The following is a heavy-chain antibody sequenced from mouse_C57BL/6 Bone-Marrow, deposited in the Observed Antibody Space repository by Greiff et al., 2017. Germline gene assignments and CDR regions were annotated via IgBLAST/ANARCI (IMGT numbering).Heavy chain of an antibody. CDR3: ARRRSRGYYAMDY. CDR2: ISGGGGNT. D-gene: IGHD1-1*01. Sequence: EVPLVVSGGGLVKPGGSLKLSCAASGFTFSSYTMSWVRQTPETRLEWVATISGGGGNTYYPDSVKGRFTISRDNAKNTLYLQMSSLRSEDTALYYGARRRSRGYYAMDYWGQGTSVTVSS. V-gene: IGHV5-9*01. CDR1: GFTFSSYT. J-gene: IGHJ4*01.